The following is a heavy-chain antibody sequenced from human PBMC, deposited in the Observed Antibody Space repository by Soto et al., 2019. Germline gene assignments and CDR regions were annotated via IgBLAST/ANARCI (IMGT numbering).Heavy chain of an antibody. CDR1: GYTFTTYG. J-gene: IGHJ4*02. D-gene: IGHD1-1*01. Sequence: QVHLVQSGAEVKKPGASVKVSCRGSGYTFTTYGITWVRQAPGQGLEWMGWISAHNGNTNYAQKLQGRVTVTRDTSTSTAYMELRSLRSDDTAVYYCARGRYGDYWGQGALVTVSS. V-gene: IGHV1-18*01. CDR3: ARGRYGDY. CDR2: ISAHNGNT.